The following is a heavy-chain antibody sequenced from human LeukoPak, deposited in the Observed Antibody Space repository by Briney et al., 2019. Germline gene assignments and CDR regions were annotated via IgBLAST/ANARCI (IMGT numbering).Heavy chain of an antibody. V-gene: IGHV1-69*05. CDR3: AREKKYYYDSSGYFDDY. CDR1: GGTFSSYA. CDR2: IIPIFGTA. D-gene: IGHD3-22*01. Sequence: SVKVSCKASGGTFSSYAISWVRQAPGQGLEWMGRIIPIFGTANYAQKFQGRVTITTDESKSTAYMELSSLRSEDTAVYYCAREKKYYYDSSGYFDDYWGQGTLVTVSS. J-gene: IGHJ4*02.